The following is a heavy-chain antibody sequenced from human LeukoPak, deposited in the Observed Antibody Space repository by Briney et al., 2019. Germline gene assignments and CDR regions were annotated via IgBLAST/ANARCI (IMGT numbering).Heavy chain of an antibody. V-gene: IGHV3-23*01. CDR2: ISGSGGRT. D-gene: IGHD5-18*01. CDR3: AKDLDGALYSYGPLFDY. CDR1: GFTASSNY. Sequence: GGSLRLSCAASGFTASSNYMSWVRQAPGTGLEWVSGISGSGGRTYYADSVKGRFTISRDNSKNTLYLQMNSLRAEDTAVYYCAKDLDGALYSYGPLFDYWGQGTLVTVSS. J-gene: IGHJ4*02.